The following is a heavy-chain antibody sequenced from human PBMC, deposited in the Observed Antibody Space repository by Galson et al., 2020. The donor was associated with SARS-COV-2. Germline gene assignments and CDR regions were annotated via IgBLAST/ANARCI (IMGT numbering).Heavy chain of an antibody. CDR3: AREGDIIAGTSETPQLDY. Sequence: ASVKVSCKASGYIFTGNFMHWVRQAPGQGLEWMGWINPNSGDTNSAHKFQGRVTVTRDTAISVAYMELSRLTSDDTAVYYCAREGDIIAGTSETPQLDYWGQGTLVTVSS. J-gene: IGHJ4*02. V-gene: IGHV1-2*02. CDR2: INPNSGDT. CDR1: GYIFTGNF. D-gene: IGHD6-13*01.